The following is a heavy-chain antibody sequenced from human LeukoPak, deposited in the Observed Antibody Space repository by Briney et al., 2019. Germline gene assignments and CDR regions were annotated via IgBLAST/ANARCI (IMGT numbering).Heavy chain of an antibody. CDR1: GYIFNTYS. D-gene: IGHD6-19*01. V-gene: IGHV5-51*01. CDR2: IFPRDSDT. J-gene: IGHJ5*02. CDR3: ARGSHSSGYFGYFDL. Sequence: GESLKISCKSSGYIFNTYSIGWVRQMPGKGLEWMGIIFPRDSDTRYSPSFQGQVTISADKSISTAYLQSSSLKASDTAMYYCARGSHSSGYFGYFDLWGQGTLVTVSS.